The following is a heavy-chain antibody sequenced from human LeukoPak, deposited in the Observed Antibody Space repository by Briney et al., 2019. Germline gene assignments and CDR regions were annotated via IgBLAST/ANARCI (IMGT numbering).Heavy chain of an antibody. CDR1: GGTFSSYA. J-gene: IGHJ6*03. CDR2: IIPIFGTA. D-gene: IGHD2-2*02. CDR3: ASPPAAIEPYYYYYYMDV. V-gene: IGHV1-69*05. Sequence: ASVKVSCKASGGTFSSYAISWVRQAPGQGLEWMGGIIPIFGTANYAQKFQGRVTITTDESTSTAYMELSSLRSEDTAVYYCASPPAAIEPYYYYYYMDVWGKGTTVTVSS.